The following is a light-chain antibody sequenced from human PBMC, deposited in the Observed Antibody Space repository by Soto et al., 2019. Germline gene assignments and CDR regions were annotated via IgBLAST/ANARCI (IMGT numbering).Light chain of an antibody. V-gene: IGLV3-21*01. Sequence: SYELTQPPSVSVAPGETARISCGRNNGGSRSVHWYQQKPGQAPFLVIYYDSDRPSGIPVRFSGSNSGNTATLIISRVEAGDEDDYYCQVWEATGDQVVFGGGTKLTVL. CDR3: QVWEATGDQVV. CDR2: YDS. J-gene: IGLJ2*01. CDR1: NGGSRS.